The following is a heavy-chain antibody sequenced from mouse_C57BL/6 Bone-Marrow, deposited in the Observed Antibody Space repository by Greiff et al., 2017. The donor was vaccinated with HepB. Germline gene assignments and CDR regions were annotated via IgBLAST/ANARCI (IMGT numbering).Heavy chain of an antibody. V-gene: IGHV5-9-1*02. CDR1: GFTFSSYA. D-gene: IGHD1-1*01. CDR3: TREGYYGSSFAWFAY. J-gene: IGHJ3*01. Sequence: EVMLVESGEGLVKPGGSLKLSCAASGFTFSSYAMSWVRQTPEKRLEWVAYISSGGDYIYYADTVKGRFTISRDNARNTLYLQMSSLKSEDTAMYYCTREGYYGSSFAWFAYWGQGTLVTVSA. CDR2: ISSGGDYI.